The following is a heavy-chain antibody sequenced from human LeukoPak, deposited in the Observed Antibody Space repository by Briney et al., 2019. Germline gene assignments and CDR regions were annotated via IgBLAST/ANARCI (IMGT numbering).Heavy chain of an antibody. CDR1: GFTFSNYA. J-gene: IGHJ4*02. D-gene: IGHD2-2*01. Sequence: GGSLRPSCAASGFTFSNYAMSWVRQAPGKGLEWVSGVSNGGGNTHYADSVKGRFTISRDNSKNTVYLQMNSLRAEDTALYYCATYCSSTSCYGTAYWGQGTLVTVSS. CDR2: VSNGGGNT. V-gene: IGHV3-23*01. CDR3: ATYCSSTSCYGTAY.